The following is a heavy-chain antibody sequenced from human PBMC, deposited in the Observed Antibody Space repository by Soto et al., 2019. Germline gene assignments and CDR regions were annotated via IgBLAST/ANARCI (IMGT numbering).Heavy chain of an antibody. CDR2: INHSGST. J-gene: IGHJ6*03. CDR1: GGSFSGYY. D-gene: IGHD3-10*01. V-gene: IGHV4-34*01. Sequence: SETLSLTCAVYGGSFSGYYWSWIRQPPGKGLEWIGEINHSGSTNYNPSLKSRVTTSVDTSKNQFSLKLSSVTAADTAVYYCARVSGYYGSGSYYNPTGPNAYYYYYMDVWGKGTTVTVSS. CDR3: ARVSGYYGSGSYYNPTGPNAYYYYYMDV.